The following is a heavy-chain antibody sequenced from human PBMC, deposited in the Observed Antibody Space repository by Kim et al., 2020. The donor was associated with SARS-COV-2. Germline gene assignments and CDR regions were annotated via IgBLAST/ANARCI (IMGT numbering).Heavy chain of an antibody. CDR3: ARVGGEAAAGTLMFDY. CDR2: IKQDGSEK. D-gene: IGHD6-13*01. Sequence: GGSLRLSCAASGFTFSSYWMSWVRQAPGKGLEWVANIKQDGSEKYYVDSVKGRFTISRDNAKNSLYLQMNSLRAEDTAVYYCARVGGEAAAGTLMFDYWGQGTLVTVSS. CDR1: GFTFSSYW. V-gene: IGHV3-7*03. J-gene: IGHJ4*02.